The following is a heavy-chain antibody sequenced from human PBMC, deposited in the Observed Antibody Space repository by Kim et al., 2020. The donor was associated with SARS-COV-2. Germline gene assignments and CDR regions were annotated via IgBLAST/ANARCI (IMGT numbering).Heavy chain of an antibody. CDR1: GGTFSSYA. CDR2: IIPIFGTA. CDR3: ARGGGDIVVVPAALTLRQGERGSSWYYDAFDI. V-gene: IGHV1-69*13. D-gene: IGHD2-2*01. J-gene: IGHJ3*02. Sequence: SVKVSCKASGGTFSSYAISWVRQAPGQGLEWMGGIIPIFGTANYAQKFQGRVTITADESTSTAYMELSSLRSEDTAVYYCARGGGDIVVVPAALTLRQGERGSSWYYDAFDIWGQGTMVTVSS.